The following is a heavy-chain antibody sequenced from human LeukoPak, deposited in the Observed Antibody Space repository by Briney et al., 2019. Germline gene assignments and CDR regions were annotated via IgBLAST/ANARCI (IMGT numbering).Heavy chain of an antibody. V-gene: IGHV1-69*13. CDR1: GGTFSSYA. D-gene: IGHD5-18*01. CDR3: ASGYSHTKPSDFDY. Sequence: GASVKVSCKASGGTFSSYAISWVRQAPGQGLEWMGGIIPIFGTANYAQKFQGRVTITADESTSTAYMELSSLRSEDTAVYYCASGYSHTKPSDFDYWGQGTLVTVSS. CDR2: IIPIFGTA. J-gene: IGHJ4*02.